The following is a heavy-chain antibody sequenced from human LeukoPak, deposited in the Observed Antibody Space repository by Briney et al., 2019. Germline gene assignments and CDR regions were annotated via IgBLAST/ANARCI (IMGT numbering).Heavy chain of an antibody. CDR1: GFTFSNAW. CDR3: ARESPRPWLVLRTNRNWFDP. Sequence: GGSLRLSCAASGFTFSNAWMSWVRQAPGKGLEWVGRIKSKTDGGTTDYAAPVKGRFTISRDDSKNTLYLQMNSLRAEDTAVYYCARESPRPWLVLRTNRNWFDPWGQGTLVTVSS. CDR2: IKSKTDGGTT. V-gene: IGHV3-15*01. J-gene: IGHJ5*02. D-gene: IGHD6-19*01.